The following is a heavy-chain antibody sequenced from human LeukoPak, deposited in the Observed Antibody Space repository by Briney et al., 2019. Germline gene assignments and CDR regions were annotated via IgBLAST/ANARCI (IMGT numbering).Heavy chain of an antibody. CDR1: GASISSDTYF. CDR3: AKGAGPPWFDP. J-gene: IGHJ5*02. CDR2: ISSTGRT. D-gene: IGHD6-19*01. V-gene: IGHV4-61*02. Sequence: SETLSLTCTVSGASISSDTYFWSWIRQPAGKGLEWIGRISSTGRTDYNPSLTSRVTISMDTSKNHFSMKLSSVTAADTAVYYCAKGAGPPWFDPWGQGTLVTVSS.